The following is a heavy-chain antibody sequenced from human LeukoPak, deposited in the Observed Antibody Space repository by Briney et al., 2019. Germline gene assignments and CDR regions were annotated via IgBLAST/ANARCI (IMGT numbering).Heavy chain of an antibody. V-gene: IGHV3-33*01. Sequence: GGSLRLSCAASGFTFSSYGMHWVRQAPGKGLEWVAVIWYDGSNKYYADSVKGRFTISRDNSKNTLYLQMNSLRAEDTAVYYCARASAPVAVEAFDIWGQGTWSPSLQ. D-gene: IGHD6-19*01. CDR2: IWYDGSNK. CDR3: ARASAPVAVEAFDI. J-gene: IGHJ3*02. CDR1: GFTFSSYG.